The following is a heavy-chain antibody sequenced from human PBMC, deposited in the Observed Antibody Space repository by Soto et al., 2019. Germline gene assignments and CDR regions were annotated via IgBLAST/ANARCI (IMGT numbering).Heavy chain of an antibody. CDR2: INAGNGNT. V-gene: IGHV1-3*01. Sequence: RASVKVSCKASGYTFTSYAMHWVRQAPGQRLEWMGWINAGNGNTKYSQKFQGRVTITRDTSASTAYMELSSLRSEDTAVYYCAREWELDNWFDPWGQGTLVTVS. D-gene: IGHD1-26*01. CDR3: AREWELDNWFDP. CDR1: GYTFTSYA. J-gene: IGHJ5*02.